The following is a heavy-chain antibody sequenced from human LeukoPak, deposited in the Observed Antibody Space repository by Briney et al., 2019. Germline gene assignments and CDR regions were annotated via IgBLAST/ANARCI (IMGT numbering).Heavy chain of an antibody. V-gene: IGHV3-23*01. Sequence: GGSLRLSCAASGFPFSTYGMNWVRQAPGKGLEWVSAISGSGIGTYYADSVKGRFTISRDNSKNTLFLQLNSLRAEDTAIYYCAGRQAGGGDSWSRAFDIWGPGTMVTVSS. D-gene: IGHD2-15*01. CDR1: GFPFSTYG. CDR3: AGRQAGGGDSWSRAFDI. CDR2: ISGSGIGT. J-gene: IGHJ3*02.